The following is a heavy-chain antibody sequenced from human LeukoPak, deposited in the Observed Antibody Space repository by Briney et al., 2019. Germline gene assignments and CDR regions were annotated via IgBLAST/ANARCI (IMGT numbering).Heavy chain of an antibody. V-gene: IGHV3-33*01. CDR2: IWYDGSNK. CDR3: ARVGGDQRSGYYPAYGKDV. J-gene: IGHJ6*02. CDR1: GFTFSSYG. Sequence: GGSLRLSCAASGFTFSSYGMHWVRQAPGKGMEWVAVIWYDGSNKYYADSVKGRFTISRDNSKNTLYLQMNSLRAEDTAVYYCARVGGDQRSGYYPAYGKDVWGQGTTVTVSS. D-gene: IGHD3-22*01.